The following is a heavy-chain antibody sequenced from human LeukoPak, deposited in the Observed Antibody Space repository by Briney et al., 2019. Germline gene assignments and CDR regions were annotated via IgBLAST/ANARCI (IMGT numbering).Heavy chain of an antibody. Sequence: QTGGSLRLSCAASAFTFSSYGMHWVRQAPGKGLGWVAVISTHGKTTYYADSVKDRFTISRDNSVNTLYLQMNSLRPEDTAVYYCAKEYVPSISGWFFDHWGQGTLVTVSS. D-gene: IGHD6-19*01. CDR3: AKEYVPSISGWFFDH. CDR2: ISTHGKTT. V-gene: IGHV3-30*18. J-gene: IGHJ5*02. CDR1: AFTFSSYG.